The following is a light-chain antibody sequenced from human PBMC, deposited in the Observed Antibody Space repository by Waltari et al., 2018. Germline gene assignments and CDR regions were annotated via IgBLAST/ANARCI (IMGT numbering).Light chain of an antibody. Sequence: QSALTQPASVSGSPGQSITISCTGTSSDVGGYNYVSWYQQHPGKPPKLMIFDVTNRPSGVSKRFSGSKSGNTASLTISGLQAEDEADYYCCSFRSSSTWVFGGGTKLTVL. V-gene: IGLV2-14*01. CDR3: CSFRSSSTWV. J-gene: IGLJ3*02. CDR1: SSDVGGYNY. CDR2: DVT.